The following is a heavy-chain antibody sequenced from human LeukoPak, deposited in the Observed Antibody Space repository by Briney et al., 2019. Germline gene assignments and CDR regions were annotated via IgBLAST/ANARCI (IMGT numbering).Heavy chain of an antibody. CDR3: AELGITMIGGV. D-gene: IGHD3-10*02. J-gene: IGHJ6*04. CDR1: GFTFRDYG. Sequence: GGSLTLSCAASGFTFRDYGMSWVRQAPGRGLEWVSALTGSGGTTYYADSVKGRFTISRDNAKNSLYLQMNRLRAEDTAVYYCAELGITMIGGVWGKGTTVSISS. CDR2: LTGSGGTT. V-gene: IGHV3-23*01.